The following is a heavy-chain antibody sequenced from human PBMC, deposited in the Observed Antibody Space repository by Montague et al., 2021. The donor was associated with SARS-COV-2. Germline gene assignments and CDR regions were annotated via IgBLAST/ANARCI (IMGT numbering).Heavy chain of an antibody. J-gene: IGHJ4*02. CDR1: GGSIRSTNW. D-gene: IGHD3-10*01. CDR2: IYYSESS. V-gene: IGHV4-4*02. Sequence: SETLFLTCAVSGGSIRSTNWWSWVRQSPGKGLEWIGEIYYSESSHYNPSLKSRVTMSVDESKSQFSLKLSSVTAADTAVYYCARRESMVRGVIITFSSPFDYWGQGTLVTVSS. CDR3: ARRESMVRGVIITFSSPFDY.